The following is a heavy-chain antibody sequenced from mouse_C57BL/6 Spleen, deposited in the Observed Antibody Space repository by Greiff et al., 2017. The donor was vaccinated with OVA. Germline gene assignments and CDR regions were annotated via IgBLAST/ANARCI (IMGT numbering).Heavy chain of an antibody. CDR2: IDPANGNT. V-gene: IGHV14-3*01. Sequence: EVQLLESVAELVRPGASVKLSCTASGFTFKNSYMHWVKQRPEQGLEWVGRIDPANGNTNYDSKFQGKATLTADTSSNTAYLQLSSRTSEDTAIYYCASSVGYCYFDVWGTGTTVTVSS. J-gene: IGHJ1*03. D-gene: IGHD4-1*01. CDR1: GFTFKNSY. CDR3: ASSVGYCYFDV.